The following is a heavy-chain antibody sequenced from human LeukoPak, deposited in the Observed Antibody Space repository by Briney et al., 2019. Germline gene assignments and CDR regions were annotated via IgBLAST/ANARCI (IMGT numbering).Heavy chain of an antibody. CDR3: ARERGGYNYGRAYMDV. CDR2: IIPVFGTS. D-gene: IGHD5-18*01. V-gene: IGHV1-69*13. J-gene: IGHJ6*03. CDR1: GGAFSSYA. Sequence: ASVKVPCKASGGAFSSYAFSWVRQAPGQGLEWMGGIIPVFGTSNYAQKFQGRVTITADESTRTVYMELSSLRSEDTAVYYCARERGGYNYGRAYMDVWGKGTTVTVSS.